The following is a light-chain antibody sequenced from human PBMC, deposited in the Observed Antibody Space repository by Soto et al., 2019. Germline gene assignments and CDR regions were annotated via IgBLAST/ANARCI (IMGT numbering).Light chain of an antibody. CDR3: QSYDSSNRDVV. CDR1: SGSIASNF. J-gene: IGLJ2*01. V-gene: IGLV6-57*01. Sequence: NFMLTQPHSVSESPGKTVTISCTRSSGSIASNFVQWYQQRPGSSPTTVIYEDNQRPSGVPDRFSGSMDSSSNSASLTISGLKTEDEADYYCQSYDSSNRDVVFGGGTKLTVL. CDR2: EDN.